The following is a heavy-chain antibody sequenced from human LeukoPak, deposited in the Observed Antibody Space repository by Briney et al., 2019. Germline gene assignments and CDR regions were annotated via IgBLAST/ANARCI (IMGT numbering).Heavy chain of an antibody. Sequence: GGSLRLSCAASGFTFRTYNMNWVRQAPGKGLEWVSSITTSSTYIYYADSVKGRFTISRDNAKNSLYLEMNSLRAEDTAVYYCARDRALVSMVRGVMGYFYYYMDVWGKGTTVTISS. CDR3: ARDRALVSMVRGVMGYFYYYMDV. V-gene: IGHV3-21*01. CDR1: GFTFRTYN. J-gene: IGHJ6*03. D-gene: IGHD3-10*01. CDR2: ITTSSTYI.